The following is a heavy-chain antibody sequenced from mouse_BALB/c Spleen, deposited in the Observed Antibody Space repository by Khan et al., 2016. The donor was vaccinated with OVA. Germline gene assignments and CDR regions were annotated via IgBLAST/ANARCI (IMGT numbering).Heavy chain of an antibody. CDR1: GFSLSRYN. Sequence: QVQLQQSGPGLVAPSQSLSITCTVSGFSLSRYNIHWVRQPPGKGLEWLGMIWGGGITDYNSVLKSRLSISKDNSKSQVFLKMNSLQTDDTAMYYWARTYYRYDGYYAVDYWGQGTSVTVSS. CDR3: ARTYYRYDGYYAVDY. D-gene: IGHD2-14*01. J-gene: IGHJ4*01. CDR2: IWGGGIT. V-gene: IGHV2-6-4*01.